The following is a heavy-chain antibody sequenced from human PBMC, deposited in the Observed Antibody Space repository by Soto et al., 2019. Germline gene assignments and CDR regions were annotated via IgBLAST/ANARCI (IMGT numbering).Heavy chain of an antibody. CDR2: FNPNRGGT. Sequence: QVQLVQSGAEVKKPGASVKVSCKASGYTFIAYYIHWVRQAPGQGLEWMGWFNPNRGGTSHAQQFQDRVTKARDTSLSTAYMELGRLRSDDTAVYYCATSDSITTACVFWGQGTLV. J-gene: IGHJ4*02. V-gene: IGHV1-2*02. CDR3: ATSDSITTACVF. D-gene: IGHD6-13*01. CDR1: GYTFIAYY.